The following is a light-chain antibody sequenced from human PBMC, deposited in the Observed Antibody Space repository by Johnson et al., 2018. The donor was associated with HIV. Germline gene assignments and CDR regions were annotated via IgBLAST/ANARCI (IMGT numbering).Light chain of an antibody. CDR2: DNN. V-gene: IGLV1-51*01. CDR3: GTWDNSLSVFV. J-gene: IGLJ1*01. CDR1: SSDIGNNY. Sequence: QSVLTQPPSVSAAPGQKVTISCSGSSSDIGNNYVSWYQQVQGTAPKLLIYDNNKRPSGIPDRFSGSKSGTSATLGITGLQTGDDAEYYCGTWDNSLSVFVFGTGTKVTVL.